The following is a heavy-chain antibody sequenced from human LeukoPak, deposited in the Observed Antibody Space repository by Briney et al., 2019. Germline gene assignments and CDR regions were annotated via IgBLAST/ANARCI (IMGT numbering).Heavy chain of an antibody. Sequence: GGALQISFWAAGCSFTTYWSGWGRRVAGKGREGGGIIYPDDSTAKYSPYFQGQVNISADKSISTAYLQWSSLKAADTAMYYCARSTDFWSGYFDYWGQGTLVTVSS. CDR2: IYPDDSTA. V-gene: IGHV5-51*01. D-gene: IGHD3-3*01. CDR3: ARSTDFWSGYFDY. J-gene: IGHJ4*02. CDR1: GCSFTTYW.